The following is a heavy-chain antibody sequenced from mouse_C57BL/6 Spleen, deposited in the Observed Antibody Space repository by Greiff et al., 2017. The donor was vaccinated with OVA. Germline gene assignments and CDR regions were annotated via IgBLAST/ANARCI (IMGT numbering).Heavy chain of an antibody. CDR3: ARHGYGNYFDY. J-gene: IGHJ2*01. D-gene: IGHD2-1*01. CDR1: GFTFSSYG. CDR2: ISSGGSYT. V-gene: IGHV5-6*01. Sequence: EVKLVESGGDLVKPGGSLKLSCAASGFTFSSYGMSWVRQTPDKRLEWVATISSGGSYTYYPDSVKGRFTISRDNAKNTLYLQMSSLKSEDTPMYYCARHGYGNYFDYWGQGTTLTVSS.